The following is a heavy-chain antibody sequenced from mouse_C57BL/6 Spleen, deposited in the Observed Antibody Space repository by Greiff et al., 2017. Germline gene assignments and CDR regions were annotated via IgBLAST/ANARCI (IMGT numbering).Heavy chain of an antibody. CDR3: ARFYYGSTNYAMDY. CDR2: IHPNSGST. Sequence: VQLQQPGAELVKPGASVKLSCKASGYTFTSYWMHWVKQRPGQGLEWIGMIHPNSGSTNYNEKFKSKATLTVDKSSSTAYMQLSSLTSEDSAVYYCARFYYGSTNYAMDYWGQGTSVTVSS. D-gene: IGHD1-1*01. V-gene: IGHV1-64*01. J-gene: IGHJ4*01. CDR1: GYTFTSYW.